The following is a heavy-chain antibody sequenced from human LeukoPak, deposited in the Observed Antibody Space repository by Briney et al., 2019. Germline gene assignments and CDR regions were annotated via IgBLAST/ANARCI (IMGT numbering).Heavy chain of an antibody. V-gene: IGHV4-38-2*01. J-gene: IGHJ4*02. CDR1: GYSISSGYY. CDR2: IYHSGST. Sequence: SETLSLTCAVSGYSISSGYYWGWIRQPPGRGLEWIGSIYHSGSTYYNPSLKSRVTISVDTSKSQFSLKLSSVTAADTAVYYCARGTGFDYWGQGTLVTVSS. CDR3: ARGTGFDY. D-gene: IGHD3-10*01.